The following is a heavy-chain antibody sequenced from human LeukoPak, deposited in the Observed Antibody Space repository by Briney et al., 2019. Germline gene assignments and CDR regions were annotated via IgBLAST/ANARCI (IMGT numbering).Heavy chain of an antibody. CDR3: AKEGVRNIVVADIPFDY. J-gene: IGHJ4*02. D-gene: IGHD6-19*01. Sequence: GGSLRLSCAASGFTFSSYWMSWVRQAPGKGLEWVANIKQDGSEKYYVDSVKGRFTISRDNAKNSLYLQMNSLRAEDTAVYYCAKEGVRNIVVADIPFDYWGQGTLVTVSS. CDR1: GFTFSSYW. CDR2: IKQDGSEK. V-gene: IGHV3-7*01.